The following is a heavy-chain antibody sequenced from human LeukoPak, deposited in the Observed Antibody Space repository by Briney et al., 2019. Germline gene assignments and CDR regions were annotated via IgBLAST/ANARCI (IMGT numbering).Heavy chain of an antibody. Sequence: PSETLSLTCTVSGYSISSGYYWGWIRQPPGKGLEWIGSIYHSGSTYYNPSLKSRVTMSVDTSKNQFSLRLRSVTAADTAVYYCARQIASAGTAGFDFWGQGALVTVSS. CDR1: GYSISSGYY. J-gene: IGHJ4*02. V-gene: IGHV4-38-2*02. CDR2: IYHSGST. CDR3: ARQIASAGTAGFDF. D-gene: IGHD6-13*01.